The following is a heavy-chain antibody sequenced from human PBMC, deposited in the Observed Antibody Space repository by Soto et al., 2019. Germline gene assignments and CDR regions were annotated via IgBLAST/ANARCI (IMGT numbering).Heavy chain of an antibody. J-gene: IGHJ6*02. D-gene: IGHD2-15*01. CDR1: GYTFTGYY. CDR3: ARDARYCSGGSCYPHYYYYGMDV. CDR2: INPNSGGT. V-gene: IGHV1-2*02. Sequence: ASVEVSCKASGYTFTGYYIHWVRQAPGEGLEWMGWINPNSGGTNYAQKFQGRVTMTRDTSISTAYMELSRLRSDDTAVYYCARDARYCSGGSCYPHYYYYGMDVWGQGTTVTVSS.